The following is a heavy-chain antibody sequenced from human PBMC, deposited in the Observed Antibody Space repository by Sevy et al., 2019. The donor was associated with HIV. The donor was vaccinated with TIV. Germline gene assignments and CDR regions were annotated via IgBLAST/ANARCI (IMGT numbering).Heavy chain of an antibody. Sequence: ASVKVSFKASGYTFSSYGISWVRQAPGQGLEWMGWISTYNGNTNYAQKLQGRVTMTTDTSTSTAYMELRSLRSDDTAVYYCARLELSGSGWYGNGMDVWGQGTTVTVSS. V-gene: IGHV1-18*01. D-gene: IGHD6-13*01. J-gene: IGHJ6*02. CDR3: ARLELSGSGWYGNGMDV. CDR1: GYTFSSYG. CDR2: ISTYNGNT.